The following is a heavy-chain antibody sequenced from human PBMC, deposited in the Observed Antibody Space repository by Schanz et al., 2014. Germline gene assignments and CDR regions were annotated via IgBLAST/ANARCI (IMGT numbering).Heavy chain of an antibody. J-gene: IGHJ4*02. D-gene: IGHD3-16*01. Sequence: QGQLVQSGAEVKKPGASVKVSCKASGYTFTSYDINWVRQATGQVLEWMEWMNSKTGNTVYAQRFHGRVTMTRNTSITTAYLELISLRSRDTAVYYCTKGRTFGRWGQGTLVTVSS. CDR2: MNSKTGNT. CDR3: TKGRTFGR. V-gene: IGHV1-8*01. CDR1: GYTFTSYD.